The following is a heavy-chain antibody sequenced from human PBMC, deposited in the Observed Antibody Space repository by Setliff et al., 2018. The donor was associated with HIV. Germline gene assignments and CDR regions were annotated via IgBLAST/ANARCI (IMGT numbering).Heavy chain of an antibody. CDR1: GYSISSGYS. CDR2: IHQSGTT. J-gene: IGHJ3*02. V-gene: IGHV4-38-2*02. D-gene: IGHD2-2*02. CDR3: ARGGIVVVPAAIFAFDI. Sequence: SETLSLTCSVSGYSISSGYSWGWIRQPPGKGLEWVGNIHQSGTTYHNPSLKSRITISVDTSKNQFSLKMSSVTAADTAVYYCARGGIVVVPAAIFAFDIWGQGTMVTVSS.